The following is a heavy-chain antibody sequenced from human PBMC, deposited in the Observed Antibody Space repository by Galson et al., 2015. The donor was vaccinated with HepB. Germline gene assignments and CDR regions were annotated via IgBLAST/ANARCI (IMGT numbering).Heavy chain of an antibody. CDR2: ISSSSSYT. CDR3: ARGHLGPSIAVAGTGIDY. V-gene: IGHV3-11*06. J-gene: IGHJ4*02. D-gene: IGHD6-19*01. Sequence: SLRLSCAASGFTFSDYYMSWLRQAPGKGLEWVSYISSSSSYTNYADSVKGRFTISRDNAKNSLYLQMNSLRAEDTAVYYCARGHLGPSIAVAGTGIDYWGQGTLVTVSS. CDR1: GFTFSDYY.